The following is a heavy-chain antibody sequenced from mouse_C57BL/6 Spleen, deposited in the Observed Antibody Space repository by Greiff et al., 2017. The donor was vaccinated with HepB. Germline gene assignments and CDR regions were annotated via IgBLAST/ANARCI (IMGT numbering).Heavy chain of an antibody. CDR3: EREGSTGYFDV. CDR2: IYPRDGST. V-gene: IGHV1-85*01. D-gene: IGHD1-1*01. J-gene: IGHJ1*03. Sequence: LQQSGPELVKPGASVKLSCKASGYTFTSYDINWVKQRPGQGLEWIGWIYPRDGSTKYNKKFKGKATLAVDTSSITAYMALHSLTSADSAVYFCEREGSTGYFDVWGTGTTVTVSS. CDR1: GYTFTSYD.